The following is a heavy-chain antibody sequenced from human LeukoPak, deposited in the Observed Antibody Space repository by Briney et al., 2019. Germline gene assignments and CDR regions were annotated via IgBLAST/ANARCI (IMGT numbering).Heavy chain of an antibody. V-gene: IGHV3-48*01. CDR2: ISSSSSTI. CDR3: ARVQWLRLHDAFDI. Sequence: GGSLRLSCAASGFTFSSYSMNWVRQAPGKGLEWVSYISSSSSTIYYADSVKGRFTISRDNAKNSLYLQMNSLRAEDTAVYYCARVQWLRLHDAFDIWGQGTMVTVSS. CDR1: GFTFSSYS. J-gene: IGHJ3*02. D-gene: IGHD5-12*01.